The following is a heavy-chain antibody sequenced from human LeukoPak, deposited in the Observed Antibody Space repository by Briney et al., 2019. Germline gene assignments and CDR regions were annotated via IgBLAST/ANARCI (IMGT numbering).Heavy chain of an antibody. CDR2: ISSSSTYI. CDR3: AKDRYYDFWSGYGDDFDY. CDR1: DFTVNGNT. D-gene: IGHD3-3*01. V-gene: IGHV3-21*06. J-gene: IGHJ4*02. Sequence: GSLRLSCAASDFTVNGNTMTWVRQAPGKGLEWVSSISSSSTYIFYADSVKGRFTISRDNAKNSLYLQMNSLRAEDTAVYYCAKDRYYDFWSGYGDDFDYWGQGTLVTVSS.